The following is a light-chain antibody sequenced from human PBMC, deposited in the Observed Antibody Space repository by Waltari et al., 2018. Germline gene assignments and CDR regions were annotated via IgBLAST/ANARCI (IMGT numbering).Light chain of an antibody. CDR1: QSITNW. CDR2: RAS. V-gene: IGKV1-5*03. J-gene: IGKJ1*01. CDR3: QQYDNYWT. Sequence: DIQMTQSPSTLSASVGDRVTITCRASQSITNWLAGYQQKPGKAPKLLIYRASNLESGVPSRFSGSGSGTEFTLTISSLQPDDFATYYCQQYDNYWTFGQGTKVEIK.